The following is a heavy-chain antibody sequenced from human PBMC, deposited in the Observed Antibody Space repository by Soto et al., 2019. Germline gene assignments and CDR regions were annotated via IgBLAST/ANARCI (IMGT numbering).Heavy chain of an antibody. CDR1: GFTFSSYS. CDR3: ARNDFWSGYQY. D-gene: IGHD3-3*01. Sequence: EVQLVESGGGLVQPGGSLRLSCAASGFTFSSYSMNWVRQAPGKGLEWVSYISSSSSTIYYADSVKGRFTISRDNAKNSRYLQMNSLRAEDTAVYYCARNDFWSGYQYWGQGTLVTVSS. J-gene: IGHJ4*02. V-gene: IGHV3-48*01. CDR2: ISSSSSTI.